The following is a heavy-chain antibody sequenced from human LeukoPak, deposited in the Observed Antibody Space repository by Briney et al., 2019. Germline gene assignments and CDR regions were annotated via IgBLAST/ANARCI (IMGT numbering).Heavy chain of an antibody. D-gene: IGHD1-20*01. J-gene: IGHJ4*02. CDR1: GFTFSSYS. Sequence: GGSLRLSCAASGFTFSSYSMNWVRQAPGKGLEWVSTISSSSYIYYADSVKGRFTISRDNAKNSLYLQMNSLRAEDTAVYYCARARITGTTLPVDYWGQGTLVTVSS. CDR2: ISSSSYI. V-gene: IGHV3-21*01. CDR3: ARARITGTTLPVDY.